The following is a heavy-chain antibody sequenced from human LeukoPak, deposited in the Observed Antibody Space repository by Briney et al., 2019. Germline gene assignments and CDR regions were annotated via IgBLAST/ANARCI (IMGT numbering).Heavy chain of an antibody. CDR3: ARDELRYFGWLLSPPYYYDGMDV. CDR1: GYTFTGYY. J-gene: IGHJ6*02. CDR2: INPNSGGT. Sequence: GASVTVSCKASGYTFTGYYMHWVRQAPGHGLEWMGRINPNSGGTNYAQKFQGRVTMTRDTSISTAYMELSRLRSDDTAVYYCARDELRYFGWLLSPPYYYDGMDVWGQGTTVTVSS. D-gene: IGHD3-9*01. V-gene: IGHV1-2*06.